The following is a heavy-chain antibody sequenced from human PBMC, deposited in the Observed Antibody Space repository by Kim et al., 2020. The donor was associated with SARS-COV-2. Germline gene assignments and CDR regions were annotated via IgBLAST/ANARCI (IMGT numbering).Heavy chain of an antibody. CDR2: IKSKTDGGTT. V-gene: IGHV3-15*01. CDR1: GFTFSNAW. D-gene: IGHD2-21*02. CDR3: PPGGDGGGYDP. J-gene: IGHJ5*02. Sequence: GGSVRLSCAASGFTFSNAWMSWVRQAPGKGLEWVGRIKSKTDGGTTDYAAPVKGRFTISRDDSKNTLYLQMNSLKTEDTAVYYCPPGGDGGGYDPWGQGTLVTVSS.